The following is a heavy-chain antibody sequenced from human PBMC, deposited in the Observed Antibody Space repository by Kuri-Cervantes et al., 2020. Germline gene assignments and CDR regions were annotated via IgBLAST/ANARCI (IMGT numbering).Heavy chain of an antibody. D-gene: IGHD6-13*01. V-gene: IGHV4-59*01. Sequence: ESLKISCTVPGGSISIYYWSWIRQPPGKGVEWIGHIYYSGSTHYNPSLKSRVTISVDTSKNQFSLKLSSVTAADTAVYYSARVPDSSSWYVGGADYYYYGMDVWGQGTMVTVSS. CDR1: GGSISIYY. CDR2: IYYSGST. CDR3: ARVPDSSSWYVGGADYYYYGMDV. J-gene: IGHJ6*02.